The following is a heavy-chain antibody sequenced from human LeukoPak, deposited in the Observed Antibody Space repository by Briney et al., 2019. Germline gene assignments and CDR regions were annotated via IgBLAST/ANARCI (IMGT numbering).Heavy chain of an antibody. D-gene: IGHD3-10*01. J-gene: IGHJ4*02. CDR1: GFAFSTYA. Sequence: GGSLRLSCAASGFAFSTYAMHWVRQAPGKGLEWLAVISFDGNTKYYADSAKGRFTISRDNSRNTLYVQISSLRVEDTAVYYCARAMVRGVPFDYWGQGTLVTVSS. CDR3: ARAMVRGVPFDY. CDR2: ISFDGNTK. V-gene: IGHV3-30-3*01.